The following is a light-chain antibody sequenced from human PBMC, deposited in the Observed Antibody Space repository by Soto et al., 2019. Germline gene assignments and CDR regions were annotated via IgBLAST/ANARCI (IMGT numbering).Light chain of an antibody. Sequence: EIVMTQSPATLSVSPGERATLSCRASQSVSINLAWYQQKPGQAPILLIYGASTRAAGVPARFSGSGSGTEFTLTISSLQSEDFAVYSCQQYDNWPPWTFGQGTKVELK. CDR1: QSVSIN. CDR2: GAS. J-gene: IGKJ1*01. V-gene: IGKV3-15*01. CDR3: QQYDNWPPWT.